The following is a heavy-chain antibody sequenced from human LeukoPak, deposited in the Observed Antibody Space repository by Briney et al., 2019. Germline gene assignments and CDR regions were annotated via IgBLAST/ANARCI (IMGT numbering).Heavy chain of an antibody. Sequence: SETLSLTCTVSGGSISSYYWSWIRQPPGKGLEWIGYIYYSGSTNYNPSLKSRATISVDTSKNQFSLKLSSVTAADTAVYYCARVGYSYGLDFDYWGQGTLVTVSS. D-gene: IGHD5-18*01. CDR1: GGSISSYY. V-gene: IGHV4-59*01. CDR2: IYYSGST. J-gene: IGHJ4*02. CDR3: ARVGYSYGLDFDY.